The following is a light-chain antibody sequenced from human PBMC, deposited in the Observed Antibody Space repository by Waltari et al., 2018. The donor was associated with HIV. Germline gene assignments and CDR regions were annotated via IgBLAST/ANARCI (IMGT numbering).Light chain of an antibody. CDR3: QSYDKRLGGSNV. J-gene: IGLJ1*01. CDR2: GNT. CDR1: SSNIGSGYD. V-gene: IGLV1-40*01. Sequence: QSVLTQPPSVSGAPGQTVTISCTGSSSNIGSGYDVNWYQQVPGSAPKLLIYGNTDRPSGVPDRFSGSKSGTSASLAITGLQADDEADYYCQSYDKRLGGSNVFGSGTTVTVL.